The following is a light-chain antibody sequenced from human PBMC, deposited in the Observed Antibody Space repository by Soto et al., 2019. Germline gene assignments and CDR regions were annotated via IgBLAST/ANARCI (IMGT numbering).Light chain of an antibody. J-gene: IGLJ2*01. Sequence: QSVLTQPPSASGTPGQRVTFSCSGSNSNIGSYFVYWYQQVPGTAPKLLMYRNNQRPSEVPDRFSGSKSGTSASLAISGLRSEDEASYYCSAWDDSLSGQVFGGGTKVTVL. CDR2: RNN. V-gene: IGLV1-47*01. CDR1: NSNIGSYF. CDR3: SAWDDSLSGQV.